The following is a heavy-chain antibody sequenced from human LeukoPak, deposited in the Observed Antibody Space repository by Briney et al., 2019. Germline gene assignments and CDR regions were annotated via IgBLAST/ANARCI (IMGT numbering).Heavy chain of an antibody. CDR1: GFTFSSYA. J-gene: IGHJ6*02. CDR3: AKGGAATRYGMDV. D-gene: IGHD2-15*01. Sequence: PGGSLRLSCVASGFTFSSYAMSWVRQAPGKGLEWVSAISGSGGSTYYADSVKGRFTISRDNSKNTLYLQMNSLRAEDTAVYYCAKGGAATRYGMDVWGQGTTVTVSS. V-gene: IGHV3-23*01. CDR2: ISGSGGST.